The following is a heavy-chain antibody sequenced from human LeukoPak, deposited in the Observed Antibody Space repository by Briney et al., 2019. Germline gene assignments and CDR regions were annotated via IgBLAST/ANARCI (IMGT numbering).Heavy chain of an antibody. V-gene: IGHV7-4-1*02. CDR1: GYTFTSYA. Sequence: ASVKVSCKASGYTFTSYAMNWVRQAPGQGLEWMGWINTNTGNPTYAQGFTGRFVFSLDTSVSTAYLQISSLKAEGTAVYYCARALFDSSGYYGSSSLVDYWGQGTLVTVSS. CDR3: ARALFDSSGYYGSSSLVDY. J-gene: IGHJ4*02. D-gene: IGHD3-22*01. CDR2: INTNTGNP.